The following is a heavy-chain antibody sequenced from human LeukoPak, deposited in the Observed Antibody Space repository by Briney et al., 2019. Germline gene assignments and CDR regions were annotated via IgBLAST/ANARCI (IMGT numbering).Heavy chain of an antibody. CDR2: LYYSGSP. V-gene: IGHV4-59*01. CDR3: ARGGPRWLDP. CDR1: RGSMTNYY. Sequence: PSETLSLTCSVSRGSMTNYYWTWIRQPPGRGLEWIGSLYYSGSPHSNPSLKSRVTMSIDTSKNQFSLRLTSVTAADTALYFCARGGPRWLDPWGQGTQVIVSS. D-gene: IGHD3-16*01. J-gene: IGHJ5*02.